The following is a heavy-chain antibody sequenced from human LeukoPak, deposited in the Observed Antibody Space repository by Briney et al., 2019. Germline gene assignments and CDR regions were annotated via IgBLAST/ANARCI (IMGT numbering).Heavy chain of an antibody. Sequence: SETLSLTCTVSGGYISSSSYYWGWIRQPPGNGLEWIGSIYYSGSTYYNPSLKSRVTISVDTSKNQFSLKLSSVTAADTAVYYCAREPFGEDAFDIWGQGTMVTVSS. D-gene: IGHD3-10*01. J-gene: IGHJ3*02. CDR2: IYYSGST. V-gene: IGHV4-39*07. CDR3: AREPFGEDAFDI. CDR1: GGYISSSSYY.